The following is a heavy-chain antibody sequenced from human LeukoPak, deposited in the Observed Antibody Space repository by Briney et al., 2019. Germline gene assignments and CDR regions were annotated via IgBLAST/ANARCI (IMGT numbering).Heavy chain of an antibody. J-gene: IGHJ3*02. V-gene: IGHV1-2*02. CDR3: ARAHYYDGSGYLREAFNI. CDR1: GYTFTGYY. Sequence: ASVKVSCKASGYTFTGYYMHWVRQAPGQGLEWMGWINPNSGGTNYAQKFQGRVTMTRDTSISTAYMELSRLRSDDTAVYYCARAHYYDGSGYLREAFNIWGQGTMVTISS. CDR2: INPNSGGT. D-gene: IGHD3-22*01.